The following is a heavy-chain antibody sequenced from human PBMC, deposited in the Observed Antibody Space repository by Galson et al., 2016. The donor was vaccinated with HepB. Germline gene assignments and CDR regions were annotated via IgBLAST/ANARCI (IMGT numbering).Heavy chain of an antibody. D-gene: IGHD1-14*01. V-gene: IGHV3-7*01. J-gene: IGHJ5*02. CDR1: GFTFSSFW. Sequence: SLRLSCAASGFTFSSFWMSWVRQAPGKGLELVANIKLDGREQYYVDSVKGRFTISRDNAKNSVYLQMNRLRAEDTAVYYCARFWHTTKKFDPWGQGTLVTVSS. CDR3: ARFWHTTKKFDP. CDR2: IKLDGREQ.